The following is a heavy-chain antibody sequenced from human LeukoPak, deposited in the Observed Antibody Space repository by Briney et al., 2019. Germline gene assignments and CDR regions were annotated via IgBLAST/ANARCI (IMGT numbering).Heavy chain of an antibody. D-gene: IGHD2-2*01. CDR2: IIPIFGTA. J-gene: IGHJ4*02. Sequence: ASVKVSCKASGGTFSSYAISWLRQAPGQGLEWMGGIIPIFGTANYAQKFQGRVTITTDESTSTAYMELSSLRSEDTAVYYCARSPEGIVVVPAAMGWSGYYTYWGQGTLVTVSS. CDR1: GGTFSSYA. CDR3: ARSPEGIVVVPAAMGWSGYYTY. V-gene: IGHV1-69*05.